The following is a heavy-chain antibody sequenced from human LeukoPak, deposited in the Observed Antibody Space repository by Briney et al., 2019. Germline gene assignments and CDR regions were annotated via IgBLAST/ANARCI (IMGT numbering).Heavy chain of an antibody. J-gene: IGHJ5*02. CDR1: GFTFSSYS. CDR3: ARDSMVRGVPHLGWFDP. CDR2: IKQDGSEK. D-gene: IGHD3-10*01. Sequence: PGGSLRLSCAASGFTFSSYSMNWVRQAPGKGLEWVANIKQDGSEKYYVDSVKGRFTISRDNAKNSLYLQMNSLRAEDTAVYYCARDSMVRGVPHLGWFDPWGQGTLVTVSS. V-gene: IGHV3-7*01.